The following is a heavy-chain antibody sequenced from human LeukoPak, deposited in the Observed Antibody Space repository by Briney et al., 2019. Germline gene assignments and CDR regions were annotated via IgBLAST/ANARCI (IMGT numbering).Heavy chain of an antibody. V-gene: IGHV4-4*02. CDR3: ASLPGIAAAGTGWLDP. J-gene: IGHJ5*02. CDR1: GGSISSSNW. D-gene: IGHD6-13*01. Sequence: PSEPLSLTCAVSGGSISSSNWWSWVRQPPGKGLEWIGEIYHSGSTNYNPSLKSRVTISVDKSKNQFSLKLSSVTAADTAVYYCASLPGIAAAGTGWLDPWGQGTLVTVSS. CDR2: IYHSGST.